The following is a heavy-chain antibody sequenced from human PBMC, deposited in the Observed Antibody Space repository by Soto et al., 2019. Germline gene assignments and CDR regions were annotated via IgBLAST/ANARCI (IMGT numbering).Heavy chain of an antibody. CDR3: ARDVSSDTTGFRGYDL. J-gene: IGHJ4*02. Sequence: QLHLVQSGAEVKKAGSSVKVSCKASGGTVSSYAITWVRQAPGKGLEWMGVFIPIFVSAHYAQKFQGRITITADESTSTAYMELSGLTSEDTASYYCARDVSSDTTGFRGYDLWGQGTQVTVSS. CDR1: GGTVSSYA. D-gene: IGHD3-10*01. V-gene: IGHV1-69*01. CDR2: FIPIFVSA.